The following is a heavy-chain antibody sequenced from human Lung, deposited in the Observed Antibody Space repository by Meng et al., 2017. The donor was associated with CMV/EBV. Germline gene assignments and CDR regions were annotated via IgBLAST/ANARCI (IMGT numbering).Heavy chain of an antibody. V-gene: IGHV1-69*02. J-gene: IGHJ4*02. CDR2: VFPILDIT. CDR3: VRLDCTSDSCFAGGTDY. CDR1: TFSSYT. Sequence: TFSSYTVTWVRQAPGQGLEWMGRVFPILDITNYAQKFQGRVTITADKSTSTSYMELSSPRSEDTAVYYCVRLDCTSDSCFAGGTDYWGQGTLVTVSS. D-gene: IGHD2-8*02.